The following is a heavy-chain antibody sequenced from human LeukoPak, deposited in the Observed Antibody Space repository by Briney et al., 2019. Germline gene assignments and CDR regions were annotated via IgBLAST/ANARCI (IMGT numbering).Heavy chain of an antibody. CDR1: GGSIRRSTSHC. Sequence: PSENLSLTCTVSGGSIRRSTSHCWGWIRQPPGKGLEWIGSIYYSGSTYYNPSLKSRVTISVDTSKNQFSLKLSSVTAADTAVYYCVRDPGNISQEGFDIWGQGTMVTVSS. J-gene: IGHJ3*02. CDR2: IYYSGST. CDR3: VRDPGNISQEGFDI. V-gene: IGHV4-39*02. D-gene: IGHD2/OR15-2a*01.